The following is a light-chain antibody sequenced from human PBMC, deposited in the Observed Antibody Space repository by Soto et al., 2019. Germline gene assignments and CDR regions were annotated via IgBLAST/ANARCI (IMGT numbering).Light chain of an antibody. CDR2: EVS. CDR3: SSYTLRNTLVL. J-gene: IGLJ3*02. CDR1: SSDVGGYNF. Sequence: QSALTQPASVSGSPGQSITISCTGTSSDVGGYNFVSWYQQHPGKAPRLIIYEVSSRPSGVSYRFSGSKSGNTASLTISGRQDEDEADYYCSSYTLRNTLVLFGGGTKLTVL. V-gene: IGLV2-14*01.